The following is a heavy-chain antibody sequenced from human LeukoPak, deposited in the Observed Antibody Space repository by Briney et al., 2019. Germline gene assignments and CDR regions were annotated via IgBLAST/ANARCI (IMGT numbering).Heavy chain of an antibody. D-gene: IGHD3-10*01. Sequence: SETLSLTCTVSGVSISSGDYYWSWIRQPPGKGLEWIGYIYYSGSTYYNPSLKSRVTISVDTSKNQFSLKLSSVTAADTAVYYCAREDATMVRGGFDYWGQGTLVTVSS. CDR1: GVSISSGDYY. V-gene: IGHV4-30-4*01. J-gene: IGHJ4*02. CDR3: AREDATMVRGGFDY. CDR2: IYYSGST.